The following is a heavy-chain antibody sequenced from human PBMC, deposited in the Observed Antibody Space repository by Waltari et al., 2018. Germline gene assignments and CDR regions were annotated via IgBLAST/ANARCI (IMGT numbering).Heavy chain of an antibody. V-gene: IGHV4-59*02. D-gene: IGHD3-3*01. CDR3: ARGWSGNSYFPY. CDR1: GVSVSRYY. J-gene: IGHJ4*02. Sequence: QVQLQESGPGLVRPSETLSLTCAVSGVSVSRYYWNWTRQSPERGLEWIGYVYASVNTNYNPSLKSRVIISADTSNNQLSLRLHSVTAADTAIYYCARGWSGNSYFPYWGQGALVTVSS. CDR2: VYASVNT.